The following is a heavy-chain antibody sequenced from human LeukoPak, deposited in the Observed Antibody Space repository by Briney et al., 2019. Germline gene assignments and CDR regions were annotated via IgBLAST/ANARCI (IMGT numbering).Heavy chain of an antibody. CDR3: ARGREMATIPGGY. CDR2: MNPNSCNT. V-gene: IGHV1-8*01. J-gene: IGHJ4*02. D-gene: IGHD5-24*01. CDR1: GYTFTSYD. Sequence: ASVKVSCKASGYTFTSYDINWVRQATGQGLEWMGWMNPNSCNTGYAQKFQGRVTMTRNTSISTANMELSSLRSEDTAVYYCARGREMATIPGGYWGQGTLVTVSS.